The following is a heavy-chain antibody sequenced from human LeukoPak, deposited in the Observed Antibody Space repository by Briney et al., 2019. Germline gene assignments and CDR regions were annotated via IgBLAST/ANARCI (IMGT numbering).Heavy chain of an antibody. CDR3: ARGYSSSSPYFDY. D-gene: IGHD6-6*01. CDR1: SGSVSSGSYY. CDR2: IYYSGNT. Sequence: SETLSLTCTVSSGSVSSGSYYWSWIRQPPGKGLEWIGYIYYSGNTYYNPSLKSRVIISVNTSKNQFSLKLSTVTAADTAVYYCARGYSSSSPYFDYWGQGTLVTVSS. V-gene: IGHV4-31*03. J-gene: IGHJ4*02.